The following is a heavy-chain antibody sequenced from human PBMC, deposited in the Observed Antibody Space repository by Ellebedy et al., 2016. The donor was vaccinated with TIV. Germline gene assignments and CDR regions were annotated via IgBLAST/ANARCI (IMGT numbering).Heavy chain of an antibody. Sequence: AASVKVSCKASGYTFTSNHLHWARQAPGQGLEWMGRISPDGGSKSYAQKFQGRVTMTRDTSTSTVYMELSSLRSEDTAVYYCARDRGDIVVMVGGVDVWGQGTTVTVSS. J-gene: IGHJ6*02. CDR1: GYTFTSNH. V-gene: IGHV1-46*01. CDR2: ISPDGGSK. D-gene: IGHD2-15*01. CDR3: ARDRGDIVVMVGGVDV.